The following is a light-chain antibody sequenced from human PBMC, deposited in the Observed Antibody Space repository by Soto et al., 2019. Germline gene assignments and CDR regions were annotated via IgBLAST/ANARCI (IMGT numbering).Light chain of an antibody. CDR1: SSNIGSNP. V-gene: IGLV1-44*01. Sequence: QSVLTQPPSASGTPGQRVTISCSGSSSNIGSNPVNWYQQLPGSAPSLLIYSNNQRPSGVPDRFSGSKSGTSGSLAISGLQSEDEGDYYCVAWDDSLVRPVLRVGTKLTVL. CDR3: VAWDDSLVRPV. CDR2: SNN. J-gene: IGLJ2*01.